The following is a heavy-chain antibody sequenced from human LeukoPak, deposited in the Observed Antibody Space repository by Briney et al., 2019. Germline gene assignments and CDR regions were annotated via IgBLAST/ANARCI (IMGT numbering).Heavy chain of an antibody. Sequence: SETLSLTCAVSGGSISSSNWWSWVRQPPGKGLEWIGEIYHSGSTNYNPSLKSRVTISVDKSKNQFSLKLSSVTAADTAVYYCARRYSGTYYGMDVWGQGTTVTVSS. J-gene: IGHJ6*02. V-gene: IGHV4-4*02. CDR2: IYHSGST. D-gene: IGHD1-26*01. CDR3: ARRYSGTYYGMDV. CDR1: GGSISSSNW.